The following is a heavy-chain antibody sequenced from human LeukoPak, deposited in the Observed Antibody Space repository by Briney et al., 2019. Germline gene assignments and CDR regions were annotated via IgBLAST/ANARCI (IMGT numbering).Heavy chain of an antibody. D-gene: IGHD3-22*01. V-gene: IGHV4-30-4*01. CDR3: ASEGSSGYYYYFDY. J-gene: IGHJ4*02. CDR2: IYYSGST. Sequence: SETLSLTCNVSGGSISSGDYYWSWIRQPPGKGLEWIGYIYYSGSTYYNPSLKSRVTISVDTSKNQFSLKLSSVTAADTAVYYCASEGSSGYYYYFDYWGQGTLVTVSS. CDR1: GGSISSGDYY.